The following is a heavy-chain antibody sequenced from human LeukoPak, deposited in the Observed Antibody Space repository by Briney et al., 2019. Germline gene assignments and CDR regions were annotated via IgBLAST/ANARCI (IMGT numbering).Heavy chain of an antibody. CDR1: GGSISSSSYY. J-gene: IGHJ6*02. CDR2: IYYSGST. CDR3: ARRGISPPYYYGMDV. V-gene: IGHV4-39*07. Sequence: SETLSLTCTVSGGSISSSSYYWGWIRQPPGKGLEWIGSIYYSGSTYYNPSLKSRVTISVDTSKNQFSLKLSSVTAADTAVYYCARRGISPPYYYGMDVWGQGTTVTVSS. D-gene: IGHD6-13*01.